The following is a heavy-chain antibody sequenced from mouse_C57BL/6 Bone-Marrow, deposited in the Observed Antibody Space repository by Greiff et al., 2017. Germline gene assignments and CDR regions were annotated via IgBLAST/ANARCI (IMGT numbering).Heavy chain of an antibody. CDR2: IDPSDSDT. J-gene: IGHJ2*01. D-gene: IGHD1-2*01. CDR3: AGGAILRHFDY. Sequence: QVQLQQPGAELVRPGSSVKLSCKASGYTFTSYWMHWVKQRPIQGLEWIGNIDPSDSDTHYNQKFKDKATLTVDKSSSTDYMQLSSLTSEDSAVKYCAGGAILRHFDYWGQGTTLTVAS. CDR1: GYTFTSYW. V-gene: IGHV1-52*01.